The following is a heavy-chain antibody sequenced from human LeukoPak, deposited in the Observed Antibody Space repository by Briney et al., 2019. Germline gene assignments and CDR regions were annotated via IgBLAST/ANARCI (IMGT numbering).Heavy chain of an antibody. CDR2: ISSSSSYI. D-gene: IGHD4-11*01. J-gene: IGHJ6*03. Sequence: PGGSLRLSCAASGFTFSSYSMNWVRQAPGKGLEWVSSISSSSSYIYYADSVKGRFTISRDNAKNSLYLQMNSLRAEDTAVYYCARVGKSTVTTGWEMRKRYYYYYYMDVWGKGTTVTVSS. CDR3: ARVGKSTVTTGWEMRKRYYYYYYMDV. V-gene: IGHV3-21*01. CDR1: GFTFSSYS.